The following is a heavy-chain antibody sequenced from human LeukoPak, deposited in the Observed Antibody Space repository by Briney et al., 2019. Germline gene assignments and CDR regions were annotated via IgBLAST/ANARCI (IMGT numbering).Heavy chain of an antibody. Sequence: KPSETLSLTCTVSGGSISSGSYYWSWIRQPAGKGLEWIGRIYTSGSTNYNPSLKSRVTISVDTSKNQFSLKLSSVTAADTAVYYCARCIVGATLNFDYWGQGTLVTVSS. V-gene: IGHV4-61*02. CDR1: GGSISSGSYY. CDR3: ARCIVGATLNFDY. D-gene: IGHD1-26*01. CDR2: IYTSGST. J-gene: IGHJ4*02.